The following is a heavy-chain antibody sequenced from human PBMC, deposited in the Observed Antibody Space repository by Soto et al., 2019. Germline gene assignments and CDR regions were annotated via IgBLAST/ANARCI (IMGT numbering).Heavy chain of an antibody. V-gene: IGHV2-5*02. CDR1: GFSLSTSGVG. Sequence: QITLKESGPTLVKPTQTLTLTCTFSGFSLSTSGVGVGWIRQPPGKALEWLALIYWDDDKRYSPSLKSRLTITKDNAKNQVVATITNMDALDTSSYYLAPRAHPPVANWFDPWGQGTLVTVSS. D-gene: IGHD2-15*01. CDR3: APRAHPPVANWFDP. J-gene: IGHJ5*02. CDR2: IYWDDDK.